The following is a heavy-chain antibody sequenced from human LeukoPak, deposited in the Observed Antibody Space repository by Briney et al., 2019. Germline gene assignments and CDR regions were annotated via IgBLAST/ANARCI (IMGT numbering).Heavy chain of an antibody. CDR2: ISSSSSTI. CDR1: GFTFSSYS. J-gene: IGHJ4*02. Sequence: GGSLRLSCAASGFTFSSYSMNWVRQAPGKGLEWVSYISSSSSTIYYADSVKGRFTISRDSAKNSLYLQMNSLRAEDTAVYYCAKTYYDFWSGYQGNWGQGTLVTVSS. D-gene: IGHD3-3*01. V-gene: IGHV3-48*04. CDR3: AKTYYDFWSGYQGN.